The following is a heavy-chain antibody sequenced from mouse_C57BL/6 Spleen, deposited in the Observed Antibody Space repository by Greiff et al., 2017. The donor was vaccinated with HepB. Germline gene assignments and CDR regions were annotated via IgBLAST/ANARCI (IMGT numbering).Heavy chain of an antibody. D-gene: IGHD4-1*01. CDR2: ISSGSSTI. CDR3: ASELVYYYAMDY. J-gene: IGHJ4*01. V-gene: IGHV5-17*01. CDR1: GFTFSDYG. Sequence: EVHLVESGGGLLKPGGSLKLSCAASGFTFSDYGMHWVRQAPEKGLEWVAYISSGSSTIYYADTVKGRFTISRDNAKNTLFLQMTSLRSEDTDMYYCASELVYYYAMDYWGQGTSVTVSS.